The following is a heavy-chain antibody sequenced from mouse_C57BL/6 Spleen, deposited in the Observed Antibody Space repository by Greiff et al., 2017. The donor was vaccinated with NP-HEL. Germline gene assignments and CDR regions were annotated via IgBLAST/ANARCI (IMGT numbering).Heavy chain of an antibody. CDR3: ARSISGSSYWYFDV. CDR1: GYTFTSYG. V-gene: IGHV1-81*01. CDR2: IYPRSGNT. J-gene: IGHJ1*03. D-gene: IGHD1-1*01. Sequence: VMLVESGAELARPGASVKLSCKASGYTFTSYGISWVKQRTGQGLEWIGEIYPRSGNTYYNEKFKGKATLTADKSSSTAYMELRSLTSEDSAVYFCARSISGSSYWYFDVWGTGTTVTVSS.